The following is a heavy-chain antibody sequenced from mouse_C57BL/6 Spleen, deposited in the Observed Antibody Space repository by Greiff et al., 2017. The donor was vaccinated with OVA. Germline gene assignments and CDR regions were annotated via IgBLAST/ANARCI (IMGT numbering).Heavy chain of an antibody. Sequence: QVQLQQPGTDLVKPGASVKLSCKASGYTFTSYWMHWVKQRPGQGLEWIGNINPSNGGTNYNEKFKSKATLTVDKSSSTAYMQLISLTSEDSAVYYCARGVYDGYPYAMDYWGQGTSVTVSS. CDR2: INPSNGGT. V-gene: IGHV1-53*01. D-gene: IGHD2-3*01. J-gene: IGHJ4*01. CDR1: GYTFTSYW. CDR3: ARGVYDGYPYAMDY.